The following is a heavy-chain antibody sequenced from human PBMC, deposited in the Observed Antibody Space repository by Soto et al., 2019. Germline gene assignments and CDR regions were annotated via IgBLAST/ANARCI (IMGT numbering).Heavy chain of an antibody. CDR1: GGSISSSSYY. CDR2: IYYSGST. V-gene: IGHV4-39*01. D-gene: IGHD2-21*02. CDR3: TKKVVTSIPSQGMDL. Sequence: SETLSLTCTVSGGSISSSSYYWGWIRQPPGKGLEWIGSIYYSGSTYYNPSLKSRVTISVDTSKNQFSLKLSSVTAADTALYYCTKKVVTSIPSQGMDLWGQGTMVTVSS. J-gene: IGHJ6*02.